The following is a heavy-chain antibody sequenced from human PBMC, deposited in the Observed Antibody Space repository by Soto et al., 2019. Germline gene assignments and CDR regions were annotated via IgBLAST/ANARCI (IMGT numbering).Heavy chain of an antibody. Sequence: EVQLVESGGGLVKPGGSLRLSCAASGFTFSSYSMNWVRQAPGKGLEWVSSIISSSSYIYYADSVKGRFTISRDNAKNSLYLQMNSLRAEDTAVYYCARDITDCSGGSCYFVGWFDPWGQGTLVTVSS. CDR1: GFTFSSYS. J-gene: IGHJ5*02. CDR3: ARDITDCSGGSCYFVGWFDP. CDR2: IISSSSYI. V-gene: IGHV3-21*01. D-gene: IGHD2-15*01.